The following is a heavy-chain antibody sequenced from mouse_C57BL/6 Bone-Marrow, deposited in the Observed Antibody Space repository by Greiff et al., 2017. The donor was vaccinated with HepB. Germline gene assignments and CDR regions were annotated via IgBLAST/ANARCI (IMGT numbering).Heavy chain of an antibody. V-gene: IGHV3-8*01. J-gene: IGHJ4*01. CDR3: ARYHYYYGSSYGYYAMDY. CDR2: ISYSGST. CDR1: GYSITSDY. Sequence: EVHLVESGPGLAKPSQTLSLTCSVTGYSITSDYWNWIRKFPGNKLEYMGYISYSGSTYYNPSLKSRISITRDTSKNQYYLQLNSVTTEDTATYYCARYHYYYGSSYGYYAMDYWGQGTSVTVSS. D-gene: IGHD1-1*01.